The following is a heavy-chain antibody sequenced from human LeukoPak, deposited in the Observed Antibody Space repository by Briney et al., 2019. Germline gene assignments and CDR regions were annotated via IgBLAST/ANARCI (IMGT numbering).Heavy chain of an antibody. Sequence: GEPLQISCKGSGSTFTTYWIGGGRQMPGKGLEWMGIIHPPDSDTRYSPSFQGQVTISVDKSISTAYLEWSSLKASDTAKYYCARFHYYGSGGLDAFDIWGQGTMVTVSS. CDR3: ARFHYYGSGGLDAFDI. D-gene: IGHD3-22*01. CDR1: GSTFTTYW. J-gene: IGHJ3*02. V-gene: IGHV5-51*01. CDR2: IHPPDSDT.